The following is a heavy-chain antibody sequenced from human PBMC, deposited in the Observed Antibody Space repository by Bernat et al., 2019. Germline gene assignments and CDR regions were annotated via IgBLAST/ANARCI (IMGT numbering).Heavy chain of an antibody. V-gene: IGHV4-39*01. Sequence: QLQLQESGPGLVKPSETLSLTCTVSGGSVTSTSYYWGWIRQPPGKGLEWIGNFYYPGSTYYNPSLKSRVTISVDTAKNQFSLKVSSVTAADTAVYYCARLGAPAAPDYWGQGTLVTVSS. CDR2: FYYPGST. CDR1: GGSVTSTSYY. D-gene: IGHD2-2*01. CDR3: ARLGAPAAPDY. J-gene: IGHJ4*02.